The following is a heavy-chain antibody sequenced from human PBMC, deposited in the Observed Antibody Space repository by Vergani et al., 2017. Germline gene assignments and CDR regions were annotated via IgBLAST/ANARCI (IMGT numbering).Heavy chain of an antibody. D-gene: IGHD6-13*01. J-gene: IGHJ3*02. CDR2: IYYSGST. CDR1: GGSISSYY. CDR3: AAEEGSIAAAATRDAFDI. V-gene: IGHV4-59*01. Sequence: QVQLQESGPGLVKPSETLSLTCTVSGGSISSYYWSWIRQPPGKGLEWIGYIYYSGSTNYNPSLKSRVTISVDTSKNQFSLKLSSVTAADTAVYYCAAEEGSIAAAATRDAFDIWGQGTMVTVSS.